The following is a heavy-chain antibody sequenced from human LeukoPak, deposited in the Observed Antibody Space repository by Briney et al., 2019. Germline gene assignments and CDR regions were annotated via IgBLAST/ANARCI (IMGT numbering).Heavy chain of an antibody. Sequence: GGSLRLSCAASGFTFTNAWMNWVRQAPGKGLAWVGRIKSKGDGETTGYAAPVKGRCTMSRDDSKATVYLQMNYLEAEDTAVYYCTTDLGLTMIRGVILSWGQGALVTVSS. J-gene: IGHJ5*02. CDR1: GFTFTNAW. D-gene: IGHD3-10*01. CDR3: TTDLGLTMIRGVILS. V-gene: IGHV3-15*01. CDR2: IKSKGDGETT.